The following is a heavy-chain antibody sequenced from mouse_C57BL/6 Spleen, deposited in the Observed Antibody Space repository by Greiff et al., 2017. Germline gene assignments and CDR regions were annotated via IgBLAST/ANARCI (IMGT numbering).Heavy chain of an antibody. CDR1: GYSFTGYY. CDR3: ARESSSYRRAMDY. D-gene: IGHD1-1*01. V-gene: IGHV1-42*01. CDR2: INPSTGGT. J-gene: IGHJ4*01. Sequence: EVQGVESGPELVKPGASVKISCKASGYSFTGYYMNWVKQSPEKSLEWIGEINPSTGGTTYNQKFKAKATLTLNKSSSTAYMQLKSLTSEDSAVYYCARESSSYRRAMDYRGQGTSVTVSS.